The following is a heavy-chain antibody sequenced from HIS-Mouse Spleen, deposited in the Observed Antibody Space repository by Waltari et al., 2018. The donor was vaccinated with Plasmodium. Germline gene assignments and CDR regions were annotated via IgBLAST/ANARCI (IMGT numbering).Heavy chain of an antibody. V-gene: IGHV3-7*01. CDR1: GFTFSSYW. D-gene: IGHD6-13*01. Sequence: EVQLVESGGGLVQPGGSLRLSCAASGFTFSSYWMSWVRQAPGKGREWVANRRQDGSEKYYVDSVKGRFTISRDNAKNSLYLQMNSLRAEDTAVYYCASSWYWYFDLWGRGTLVTVSS. CDR3: ASSWYWYFDL. J-gene: IGHJ2*01. CDR2: RRQDGSEK.